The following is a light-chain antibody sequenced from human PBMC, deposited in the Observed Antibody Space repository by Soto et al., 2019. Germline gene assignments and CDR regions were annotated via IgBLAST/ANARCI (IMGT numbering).Light chain of an antibody. CDR3: GTWDSSLSAYV. CDR1: SSNIGNNY. Sequence: VLKERRSVSEATGQKVTISCSGSSSNIGNNYVSWYQQLPGTAPKLLIYENNKRPSGIPDRFSGSKSGTSATLGITGLQTGDEADYYCGTWDSSLSAYVFGTGTKVTVL. CDR2: ENN. J-gene: IGLJ1*01. V-gene: IGLV1-51*02.